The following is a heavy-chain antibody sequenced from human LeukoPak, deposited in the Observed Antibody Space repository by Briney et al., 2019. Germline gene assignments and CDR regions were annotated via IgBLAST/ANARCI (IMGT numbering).Heavy chain of an antibody. CDR3: AKYNSGLEY. J-gene: IGHJ4*02. CDR1: GFTFSSYW. V-gene: IGHV3-74*01. Sequence: GGSLRLSCAASGFTFSSYWMYWVRQAPGKGLVWVSRINSDGSSTSYADSVKGRFTISRDNSKNTLYLQMNSLETEDTAVYYCAKYNSGLEYWGQGTLVTVSS. D-gene: IGHD6-19*01. CDR2: INSDGSST.